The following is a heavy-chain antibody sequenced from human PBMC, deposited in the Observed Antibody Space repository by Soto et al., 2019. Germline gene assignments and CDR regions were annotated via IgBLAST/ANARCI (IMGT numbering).Heavy chain of an antibody. CDR1: GDSIGTGGYY. Sequence: QVQLQESGPGLVKPSQTLSLTCTVSGDSIGTGGYYWDWIRQHPGKGPEWIGYIHYSGNTYYNPSLKSRLTISLATSKNQFSLLLSSVTAADTAVYYCATNHDDISGRTPLLFDSWGQGTLVTVSS. V-gene: IGHV4-31*03. CDR3: ATNHDDISGRTPLLFDS. CDR2: IHYSGNT. J-gene: IGHJ4*02. D-gene: IGHD3-22*01.